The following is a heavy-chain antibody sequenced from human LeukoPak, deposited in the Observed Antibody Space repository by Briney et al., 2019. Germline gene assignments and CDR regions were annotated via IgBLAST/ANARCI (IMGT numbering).Heavy chain of an antibody. D-gene: IGHD5-12*01. J-gene: IGHJ4*02. Sequence: GGSLRLSCAASGITFSSAGMNWVRQVPGKGLEWVANIKHDGSEGDYVDSVKGRFTISRDNAKNSLYLQMNSLRAEDSAVYYCASASIRAIYWGQGTLVTVSS. V-gene: IGHV3-7*01. CDR3: ASASIRAIY. CDR2: IKHDGSEG. CDR1: GITFSSAG.